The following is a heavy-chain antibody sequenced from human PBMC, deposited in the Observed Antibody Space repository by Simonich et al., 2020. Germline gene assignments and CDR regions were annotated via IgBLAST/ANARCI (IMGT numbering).Heavy chain of an antibody. Sequence: QVQLQQWGAGLLKASETLSLTCAVYGGSYSGYYWGWIRQPPGKGLEWIGEINHSGSTNYNPSLKSRVTISVDTSKNQFSLKLSSVTAADTAVYYCARHLQLGPFDYWGQGTLVTVSS. J-gene: IGHJ4*02. CDR1: GGSYSGYY. CDR2: INHSGST. V-gene: IGHV4-34*01. CDR3: ARHLQLGPFDY. D-gene: IGHD1-1*01.